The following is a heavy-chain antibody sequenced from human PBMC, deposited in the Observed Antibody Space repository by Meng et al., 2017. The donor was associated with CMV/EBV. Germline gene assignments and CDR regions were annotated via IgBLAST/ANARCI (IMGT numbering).Heavy chain of an antibody. V-gene: IGHV4-30-4*08. CDR1: GGCISSGDYY. CDR2: IYYSEST. CDR3: ARAQYSSSCDY. D-gene: IGHD6-13*01. J-gene: IGHJ4*02. Sequence: QVQLQGRGPELVQPSQTLSLTCTVSGGCISSGDYYWSWIRQPARKGLEWIGYIYYSESTYSNPALKSRVTKPVNTYKKQFSLMFSSVPAEDTAVYYCARAQYSSSCDYWGQGTLVTVSS.